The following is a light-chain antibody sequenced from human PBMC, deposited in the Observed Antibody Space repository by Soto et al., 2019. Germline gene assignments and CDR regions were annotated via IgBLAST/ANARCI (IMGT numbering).Light chain of an antibody. Sequence: DIQLTQSPSSLSASVGDRVTITCRASQTMSIYLNWYQQRPGKAPKLLIYAASSLQNGFPARFSGSGSGTEFSLTITSLQPEDFATYCCQQTYSARWTFSQGTKVGI. J-gene: IGKJ1*01. CDR1: QTMSIY. V-gene: IGKV1-39*01. CDR3: QQTYSARWT. CDR2: AAS.